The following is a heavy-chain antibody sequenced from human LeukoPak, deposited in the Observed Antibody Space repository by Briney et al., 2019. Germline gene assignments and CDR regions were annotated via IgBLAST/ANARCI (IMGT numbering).Heavy chain of an antibody. Sequence: PSETLSLTCTVSGGSISSYYWSWIRQPPGKGLEWIGYIYYSGSTNYNPSLKSRVTISVDTSKNQFSLKLSSVTAADTAVYYCARTTMIVVDRTFDYWGQGTLVTVSS. CDR3: ARTTMIVVDRTFDY. CDR1: GGSISSYY. V-gene: IGHV4-59*08. CDR2: IYYSGST. D-gene: IGHD3-22*01. J-gene: IGHJ4*02.